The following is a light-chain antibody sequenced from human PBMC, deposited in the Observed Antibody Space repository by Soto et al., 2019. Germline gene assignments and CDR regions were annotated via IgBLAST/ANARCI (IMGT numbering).Light chain of an antibody. Sequence: EIGMPQSPATLSVSPGERATLSCRASQSVYNYLAWYQQKPGQAPRLLIYGASTRATGIPARFSGSGSGTEFTLTISSLQSEDFAVYYCQKYNNWPLTVGGGTKVEI. J-gene: IGKJ4*01. CDR1: QSVYNY. CDR3: QKYNNWPLT. V-gene: IGKV3-15*01. CDR2: GAS.